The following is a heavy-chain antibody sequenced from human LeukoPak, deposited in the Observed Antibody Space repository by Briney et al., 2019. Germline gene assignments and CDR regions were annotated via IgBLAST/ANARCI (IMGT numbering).Heavy chain of an antibody. J-gene: IGHJ4*02. Sequence: SETLSLTCTVSGGSISSSSYYWGWIRQPPGKGLEWIGSIYYSGSTYYNPSLKSRGTISVDTSKNQFSLKLSSVTAADTAVYYCARRSGWYYWSFDYWGQGTLVTVSS. CDR3: ARRSGWYYWSFDY. CDR1: GGSISSSSYY. CDR2: IYYSGST. D-gene: IGHD6-19*01. V-gene: IGHV4-39*01.